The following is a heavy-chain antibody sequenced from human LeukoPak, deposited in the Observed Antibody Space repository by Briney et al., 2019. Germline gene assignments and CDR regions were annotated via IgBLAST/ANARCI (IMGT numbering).Heavy chain of an antibody. CDR3: ARDSRFGEYHFDY. V-gene: IGHV1-2*02. D-gene: IGHD3-10*01. Sequence: GESLKISCKGSGYTFTGDYMYWVRQAPGQGLEWMGWINPNSGGTNYAQKFQGRVTMTRDTSISTAYMELSRLRSDDTAVYYCARDSRFGEYHFDYWGQGTLVTVSS. CDR1: GYTFTGDY. CDR2: INPNSGGT. J-gene: IGHJ4*02.